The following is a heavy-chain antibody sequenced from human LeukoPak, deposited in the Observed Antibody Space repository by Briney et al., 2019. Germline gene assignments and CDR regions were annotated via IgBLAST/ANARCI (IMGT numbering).Heavy chain of an antibody. Sequence: GESLKISCQGSGYTFTNYYIGWVRQPPGKGLEWMGIISPGDSDARYSPSFQGQVTISADKSISTAYLRWSSLKASDTAMYYCARRYCSSTSCNPYFFDYWGQGTLVTVSS. CDR3: ARRYCSSTSCNPYFFDY. CDR1: GYTFTNYY. D-gene: IGHD2-2*01. J-gene: IGHJ4*02. V-gene: IGHV5-51*01. CDR2: ISPGDSDA.